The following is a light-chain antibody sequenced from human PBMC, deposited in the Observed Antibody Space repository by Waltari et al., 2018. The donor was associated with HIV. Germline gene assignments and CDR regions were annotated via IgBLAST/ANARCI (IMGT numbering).Light chain of an antibody. CDR2: GAS. V-gene: IGKV3-15*01. CDR1: QSVGTN. Sequence: EIVMTQSPATLSLTPRERATRSCRASQSVGTNLGWYQTKPGQAPRLLIYGASTRAPGIPANFSGSGSGTEFSLTIGSLQPEDLAVYYCQQYNGWPRTFGQGTKVEIK. CDR3: QQYNGWPRT. J-gene: IGKJ1*01.